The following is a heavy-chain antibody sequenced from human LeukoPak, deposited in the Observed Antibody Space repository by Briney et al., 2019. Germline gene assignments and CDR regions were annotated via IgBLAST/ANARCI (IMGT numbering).Heavy chain of an antibody. CDR3: ARAGGYYYYYMDV. J-gene: IGHJ6*03. V-gene: IGHV1-2*02. Sequence: GASVKVSCKASGYTFTGYYMHWVRQAPGQGLEWMGWVNPNSGGTNYAQKFQGRVTMTRDTSISTAYMELSRLRSDDTAVYYCARAGGYYYYYMDVWGKRTTVTISS. CDR2: VNPNSGGT. D-gene: IGHD2-15*01. CDR1: GYTFTGYY.